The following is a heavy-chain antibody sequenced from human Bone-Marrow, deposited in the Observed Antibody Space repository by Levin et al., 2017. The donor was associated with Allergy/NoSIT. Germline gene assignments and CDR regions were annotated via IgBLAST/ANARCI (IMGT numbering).Heavy chain of an antibody. D-gene: IGHD4-23*01. V-gene: IGHV4-4*02. J-gene: IGHJ4*02. CDR1: HASISSTNW. Sequence: SETLSLTCAVSHASISSTNWWSWVRQPPGKGLEWIGEIFHGGSANYNPPLKSRVTMSVDRSNNEFYMNLTSVTAADTAVYFCAVVGGNSAAFFHWGQGTLVTVSS. CDR3: AVVGGNSAAFFH. CDR2: IFHGGSA.